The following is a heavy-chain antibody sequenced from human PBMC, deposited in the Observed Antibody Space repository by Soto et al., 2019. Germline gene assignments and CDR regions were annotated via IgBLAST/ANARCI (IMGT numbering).Heavy chain of an antibody. J-gene: IGHJ3*02. V-gene: IGHV1-18*04. CDR2: INPYNANT. CDR3: ARDRVAGIWGDAFDI. Sequence: QVQLVQSGTEVKKPGASVKVSCKTSGYTFTNHGINWVRQAPGQVLEWMGWINPYNANTNYAQKLKGRVTMTTDTSTTTAYMDLRSLTSDDTAVYYCARDRVAGIWGDAFDIWGQVTVVTVSS. D-gene: IGHD3-16*01. CDR1: GYTFTNHG.